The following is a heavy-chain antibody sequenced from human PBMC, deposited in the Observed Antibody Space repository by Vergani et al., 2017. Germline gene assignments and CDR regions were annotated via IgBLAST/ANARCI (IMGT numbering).Heavy chain of an antibody. CDR1: GFISSSYW. CDR3: VWVPLIRRGSGNYGINNYHGMDV. V-gene: IGHV3-7*04. CDR2: VNQDGREK. D-gene: IGHD3-10*01. J-gene: IGHJ6*02. Sequence: EGQLVESGGDWVQRGGSLRLSCAASGFISSSYWMSWVRQAPGKGLEWVANVNQDGREKYYVVSVRVRFTISRDNATNSIYLQMNSLRAADTAVYFCVWVPLIRRGSGNYGINNYHGMDVWGQGTTVIVSS.